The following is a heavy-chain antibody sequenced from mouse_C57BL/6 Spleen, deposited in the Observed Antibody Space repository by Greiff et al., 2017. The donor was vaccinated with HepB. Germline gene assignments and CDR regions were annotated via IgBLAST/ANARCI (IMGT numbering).Heavy chain of an antibody. D-gene: IGHD1-1*01. J-gene: IGHJ4*01. Sequence: VQLVESGPGLVQPSQSLSITCTVSGFSLTSYGVHWVRQSPGKGLEWLGVIWSGGSTDYNAAFISRLSISKDNSKSQVFFKMNSLQADDTAIYYCARNREYYYGSSSYAMDYWGQGTSVTVSS. CDR1: GFSLTSYG. V-gene: IGHV2-2*01. CDR2: IWSGGST. CDR3: ARNREYYYGSSSYAMDY.